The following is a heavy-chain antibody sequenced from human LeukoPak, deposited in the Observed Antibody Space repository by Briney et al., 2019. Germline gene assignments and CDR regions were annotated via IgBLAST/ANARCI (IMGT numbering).Heavy chain of an antibody. D-gene: IGHD1-26*01. Sequence: PGRSLRLSCAASGFTFSSYGMHWVRQAPGKGLEWVAVISYDGSNKYYADSVKGRFTISRDNSKNTLYLQMNSLRAEDTAVYYCARDSRVGAYYFDYWGQGTLVTVSS. J-gene: IGHJ4*02. V-gene: IGHV3-30*03. CDR3: ARDSRVGAYYFDY. CDR2: ISYDGSNK. CDR1: GFTFSSYG.